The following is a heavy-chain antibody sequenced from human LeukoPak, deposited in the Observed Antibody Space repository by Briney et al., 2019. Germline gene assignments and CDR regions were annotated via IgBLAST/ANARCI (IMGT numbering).Heavy chain of an antibody. Sequence: TSETLSLTCTVSGGSISSYYWSWIRQPPGKGLEWIGYTYYSGSTNYSPSLKSRVTISVDTSKNQFSLKLSSVTAADTAVYYCARDGDYGEGVDYWGQGTLVTVSS. CDR3: ARDGDYGEGVDY. D-gene: IGHD4-17*01. J-gene: IGHJ4*02. CDR2: TYYSGST. V-gene: IGHV4-59*01. CDR1: GGSISSYY.